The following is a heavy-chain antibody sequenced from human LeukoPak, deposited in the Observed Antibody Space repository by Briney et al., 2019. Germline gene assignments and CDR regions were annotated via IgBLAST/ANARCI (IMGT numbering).Heavy chain of an antibody. D-gene: IGHD5-18*01. CDR1: GYTFTGYY. J-gene: IGHJ4*02. CDR3: AVRGYGYGYKEKYYFGY. Sequence: PRASVKVSCKASGYTFTGYYMHWVRQAPGQGLEWMGWINPNSGGTNYAQKFQGRVTMTRDTSISTAYMELSRLRSDDTAVYYCAVRGYGYGYKEKYYFGYWGQGTLVTVSS. CDR2: INPNSGGT. V-gene: IGHV1-2*02.